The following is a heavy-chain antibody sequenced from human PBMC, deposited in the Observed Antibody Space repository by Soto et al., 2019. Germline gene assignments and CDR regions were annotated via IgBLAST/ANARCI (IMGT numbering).Heavy chain of an antibody. CDR1: GITSTTYA. CDR3: ARAISGYVT. Sequence: QVQLVQSGAEVKKPGASVKVSCKASGITSTTYAIHWVRQVPAQGLEWMGWINTGNGNTRYSQRFLGRVSLTTDTSASTASMDLSSLTSEDTAVYYCARAISGYVTWGQGTLITVSS. D-gene: IGHD5-12*01. CDR2: INTGNGNT. V-gene: IGHV1-3*04. J-gene: IGHJ5*02.